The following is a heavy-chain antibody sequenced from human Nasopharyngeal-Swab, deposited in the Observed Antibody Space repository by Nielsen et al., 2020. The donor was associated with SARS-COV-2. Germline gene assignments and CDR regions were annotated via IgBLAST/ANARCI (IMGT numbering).Heavy chain of an antibody. CDR2: ISSSSSTI. CDR1: GFTFSSYS. J-gene: IGHJ6*02. Sequence: GESLKISCAASGFTFSSYSMNWVRQAPGKGLEWVSSISSSSSTIYYADSVKGRFTISRDNAKNSLYLQMNSLRAEDTAVYYCARVPPRYCSSTSCYLSYYYYGMDVWGQGTTVTVSS. V-gene: IGHV3-48*04. CDR3: ARVPPRYCSSTSCYLSYYYYGMDV. D-gene: IGHD2-2*01.